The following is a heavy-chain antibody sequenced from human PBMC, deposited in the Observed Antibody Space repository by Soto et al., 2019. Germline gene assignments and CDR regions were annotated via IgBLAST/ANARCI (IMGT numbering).Heavy chain of an antibody. J-gene: IGHJ4*02. CDR1: GFTFSGFD. Sequence: GGSLRLSCEASGFTFSGFDMHWVRQPTGKGLEWVSSIGTAGDTYYAVSVKGRFTISRDNAKNSLSLQMNSLRAGDTAVYYCAKGVRYFDLFDYWGQGTLVTVSS. V-gene: IGHV3-13*01. CDR2: IGTAGDT. D-gene: IGHD3-9*01. CDR3: AKGVRYFDLFDY.